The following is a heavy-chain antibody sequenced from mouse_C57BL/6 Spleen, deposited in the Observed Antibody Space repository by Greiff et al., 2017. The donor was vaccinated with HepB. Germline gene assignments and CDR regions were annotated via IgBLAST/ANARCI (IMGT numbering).Heavy chain of an antibody. CDR2: INPNNGGT. D-gene: IGHD1-1*01. J-gene: IGHJ4*01. V-gene: IGHV1-22*01. CDR1: GYTFTDYN. CDR3: AAGSPAMDY. Sequence: EVKLQQSGPELVKPGASVKMSCKASGYTFTDYNMHWVKQSHGKSLEWIGYINPNNGGTSYNQKFKGKATLTVNKSSSTAYMELRSLTSEDSAVYYCAAGSPAMDYWGQGTSVTVSS.